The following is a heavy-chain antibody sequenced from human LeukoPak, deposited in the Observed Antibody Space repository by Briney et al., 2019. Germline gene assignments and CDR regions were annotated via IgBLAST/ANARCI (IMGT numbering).Heavy chain of an antibody. J-gene: IGHJ1*01. V-gene: IGHV1-18*01. D-gene: IGHD6-19*01. Sequence: ASVKVSCKASGYTFTSYGISWVRQAPGQGLEWMGWISAYDGNTNYAQKFQGRVTITADKSTSTAYMELSSLRSGDTAVYYCAGYSSGHGYFQHWGQGTLVTVSS. CDR2: ISAYDGNT. CDR3: AGYSSGHGYFQH. CDR1: GYTFTSYG.